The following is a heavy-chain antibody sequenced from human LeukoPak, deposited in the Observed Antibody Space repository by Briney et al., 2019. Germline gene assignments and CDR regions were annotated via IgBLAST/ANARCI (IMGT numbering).Heavy chain of an antibody. Sequence: SETLSLTCTVSGGSISSSSYYWGWIRQPPGKGLEWIGSIYYSGSTYYNPSLKSRVTISVDTSKNQFSLNLTSVTAADTAVYYCARVQGTVTTHWGQGTLVTVSS. D-gene: IGHD4-17*01. V-gene: IGHV4-39*01. CDR2: IYYSGST. CDR1: GGSISSSSYY. J-gene: IGHJ4*02. CDR3: ARVQGTVTTH.